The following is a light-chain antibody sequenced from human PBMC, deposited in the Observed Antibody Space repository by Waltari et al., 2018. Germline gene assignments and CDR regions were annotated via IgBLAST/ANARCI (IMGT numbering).Light chain of an antibody. Sequence: QLRPRTAPKLPCYVNCRRRSGVPDRCSGSKSGTSASRAITGLQAEDEADYYCQSYDSSLSGSVFGGGTKLTVL. V-gene: IGLV1-40*01. J-gene: IGLJ3*02. CDR3: QSYDSSLSGSV. CDR2: VNC.